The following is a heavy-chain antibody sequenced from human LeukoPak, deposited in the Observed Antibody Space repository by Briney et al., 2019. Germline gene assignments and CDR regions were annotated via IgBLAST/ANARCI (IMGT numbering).Heavy chain of an antibody. V-gene: IGHV4-34*01. CDR3: ASHGDDYGVDS. Sequence: PSETLSLTCAVYSRSFSGDYWSWTRQPPGKGLEWIGESSHRGRTNYNPSLKSRVTISVDTSKNQFSLKLSSLTAADTAVYFWASHGDDYGVDSWGQGTLVTVSS. CDR2: SSHRGRT. CDR1: SRSFSGDY. J-gene: IGHJ4*02. D-gene: IGHD4-17*01.